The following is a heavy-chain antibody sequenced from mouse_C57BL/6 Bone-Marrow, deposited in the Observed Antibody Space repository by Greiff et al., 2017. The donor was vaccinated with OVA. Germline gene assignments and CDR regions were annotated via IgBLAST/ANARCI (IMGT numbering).Heavy chain of an antibody. J-gene: IGHJ2*01. CDR2: INPNNGGT. Sequence: VQLQQSGPELVKPGASVKMSCKASGYTFTDYNMHWVKQSHGKSLEWIGYINPNNGGTSYNQKFKGKATLTVNKSSSTAYMELRSLTSDDSAVYYCARNYGSSYGYWGQGTTLTVSS. V-gene: IGHV1-22*01. CDR3: ARNYGSSYGY. CDR1: GYTFTDYN. D-gene: IGHD1-1*01.